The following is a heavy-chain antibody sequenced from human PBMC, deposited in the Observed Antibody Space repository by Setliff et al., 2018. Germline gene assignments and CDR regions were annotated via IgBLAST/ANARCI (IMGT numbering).Heavy chain of an antibody. CDR1: GGTFSSYA. Sequence: SVKVSCKASGGTFSSYALSWVRQAPGQGLEWMGGIIPMFGTANYAQKFQGRVTITRDESMTTAYMEVSSLRSEDTAVYYCARTGLSYSSGWYSDYWGQGTLVTVSS. V-gene: IGHV1-69*05. CDR2: IIPMFGTA. CDR3: ARTGLSYSSGWYSDY. D-gene: IGHD6-19*01. J-gene: IGHJ4*02.